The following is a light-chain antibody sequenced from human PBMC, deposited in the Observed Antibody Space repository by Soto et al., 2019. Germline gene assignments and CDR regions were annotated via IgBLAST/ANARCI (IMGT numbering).Light chain of an antibody. CDR2: GAI. J-gene: IGKJ2*01. CDR1: ESVSSGY. V-gene: IGKV3-20*01. CDR3: QQYGSSPPS. Sequence: EIVLTQSPGTLSLSPGERVTLSCRASESVSSGYVGWYQQKPGQAPRLVIFGAIGRATGIPDRFRGSGSGTDFTLTIICLEPEDFAVYYCQQYGSSPPSFGQGTKREIK.